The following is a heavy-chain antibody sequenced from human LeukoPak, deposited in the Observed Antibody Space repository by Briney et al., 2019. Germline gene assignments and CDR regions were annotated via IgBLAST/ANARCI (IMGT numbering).Heavy chain of an antibody. D-gene: IGHD7-27*01. CDR1: GFTFSSYA. V-gene: IGHV4-59*01. CDR2: IYYSGST. Sequence: PGGSLRLSCAASGFTFSSYAMHWIRQPPGKGLEWIGYIYYSGSTNYNPSLKSRVTISVDTSKNQFSLKLSSVTAADTAVYYCARVGLGIWSAFDIWGQGTMVTVSS. CDR3: ARVGLGIWSAFDI. J-gene: IGHJ3*02.